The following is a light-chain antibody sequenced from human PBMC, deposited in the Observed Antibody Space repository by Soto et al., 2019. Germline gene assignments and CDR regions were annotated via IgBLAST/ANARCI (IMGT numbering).Light chain of an antibody. CDR3: AAWDDILNGSYV. CDR1: GSNIGSNT. V-gene: IGLV1-44*01. CDR2: CNN. Sequence: QSVLTQPPSTSGTPGQRVTISCSGSGSNIGSNTVTWYQQPPGTAPKLLIYCNNQRPSGVPDRFSGSKSGTSASLAISGLQSEDEADYYCAAWDDILNGSYVFGTGTKGTVL. J-gene: IGLJ1*01.